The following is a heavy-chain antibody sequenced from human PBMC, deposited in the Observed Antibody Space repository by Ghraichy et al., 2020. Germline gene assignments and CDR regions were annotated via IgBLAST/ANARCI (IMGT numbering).Heavy chain of an antibody. CDR1: GGSISSSSYY. CDR2: IYYSGST. J-gene: IGHJ5*02. Sequence: SETLSLTCTVSGGSISSSSYYWGWIRQPPGKGLEWIGSIYYSGSTYYNPSLKSRVTISVDTSKNQFSLKLSSVTAADTAVYYCARERSSGWYDWFDPWGPGTLVTVSS. D-gene: IGHD6-19*01. CDR3: ARERSSGWYDWFDP. V-gene: IGHV4-39*02.